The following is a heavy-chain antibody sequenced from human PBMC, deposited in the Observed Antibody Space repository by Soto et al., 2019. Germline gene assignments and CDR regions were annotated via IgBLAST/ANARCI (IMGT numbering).Heavy chain of an antibody. CDR2: ISSTGGSK. Sequence: GGSLRLSCAASGFTFSSYTMHWVRQAPGKGLEYVSDISSTGGSKYYTNSVKGRFTISRDNSKNTMYLQMGSLRAEDMAVYYCATASRSASYYYYMDVWGKGTTVTVSS. J-gene: IGHJ6*03. D-gene: IGHD2-15*01. V-gene: IGHV3-64*01. CDR3: ATASRSASYYYYMDV. CDR1: GFTFSSYT.